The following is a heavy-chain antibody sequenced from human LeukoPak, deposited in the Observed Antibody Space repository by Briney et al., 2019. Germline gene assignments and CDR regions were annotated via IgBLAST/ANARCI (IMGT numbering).Heavy chain of an antibody. CDR2: IHTYNGHT. D-gene: IGHD3-22*01. J-gene: IGHJ5*02. Sequence: ASVKVSCKASTYGFTDYYIHWVRQAPGQGLEWMGWIHTYNGHTNYAQKLQGRVTMTTDTSTSTAYMELRSLRSDDTAVYYCARDQYYDSKGWFDPWGQGTLVTVSS. CDR1: TYGFTDYY. CDR3: ARDQYYDSKGWFDP. V-gene: IGHV1-18*01.